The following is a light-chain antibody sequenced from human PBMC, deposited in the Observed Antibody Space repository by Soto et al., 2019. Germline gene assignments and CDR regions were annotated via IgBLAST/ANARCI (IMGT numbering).Light chain of an antibody. CDR2: DAS. Sequence: DIQMTQSPSSLSASVGDRVTITCQASQDISNYLNWYQQKPGKAPKLLIYDASNLETGVPSRFSGSGSGTDFIFTISSLQPEDIATYYCQQYDNLPPFGQGTRLEIK. V-gene: IGKV1-33*01. J-gene: IGKJ5*01. CDR3: QQYDNLPP. CDR1: QDISNY.